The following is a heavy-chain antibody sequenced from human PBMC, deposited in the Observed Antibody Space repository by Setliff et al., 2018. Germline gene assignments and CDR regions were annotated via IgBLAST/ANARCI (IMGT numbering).Heavy chain of an antibody. J-gene: IGHJ5*02. D-gene: IGHD3-10*01. Sequence: GGSLRLSCAASGFTFSSFWMSWVRQAPGKGLEWVANIKQDGSEKYYVDSVKGRFTISRDSAKNSLYLQMNSLRAEDTAVYYCARDPFGNPVFDPWGQGTLVTVSS. CDR3: ARDPFGNPVFDP. CDR2: IKQDGSEK. CDR1: GFTFSSFW. V-gene: IGHV3-7*01.